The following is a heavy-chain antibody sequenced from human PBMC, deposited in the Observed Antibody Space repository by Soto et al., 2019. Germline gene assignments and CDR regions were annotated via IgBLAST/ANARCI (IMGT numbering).Heavy chain of an antibody. Sequence: ASVKVSCKASGYTFTSYGISWVRQAPGQGLEWMGWISAYNGNTNYAQKLQGRVTMTTDTSTSTAYMELRSLRSDDTAVYYCARMYSSSTPYYYYYYYMDVWGKGTTITVSS. CDR3: ARMYSSSTPYYYYYYYMDV. D-gene: IGHD6-6*01. CDR2: ISAYNGNT. CDR1: GYTFTSYG. J-gene: IGHJ6*03. V-gene: IGHV1-18*01.